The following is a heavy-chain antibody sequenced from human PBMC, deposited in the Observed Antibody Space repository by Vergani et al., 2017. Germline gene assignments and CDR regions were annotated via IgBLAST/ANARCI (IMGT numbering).Heavy chain of an antibody. J-gene: IGHJ3*02. V-gene: IGHV1-69*01. D-gene: IGHD5-24*01. CDR3: AFQQPRTDGYNFYDAFDI. CDR1: GGTFSSYA. CDR2: IIPIFGTA. Sequence: QVQLVQSGAEVKKPGSSVKVSCKASGGTFSSYAISWVRQAPGQGLEWMGGIIPIFGTANYAQKFQGRVTITADESTSTAYMELSSLRSEDTAVYYCAFQQPRTDGYNFYDAFDIWGQGTMVTVSS.